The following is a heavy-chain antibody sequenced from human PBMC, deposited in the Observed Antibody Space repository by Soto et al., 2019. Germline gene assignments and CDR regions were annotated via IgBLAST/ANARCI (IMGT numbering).Heavy chain of an antibody. CDR1: GYSFTSYW. D-gene: IGHD6-13*01. CDR2: IDPSDSYT. CDR3: ARHGVSYYYYYYGMDV. V-gene: IGHV5-10-1*01. J-gene: IGHJ6*02. Sequence: GESLKISCKGSGYSFTSYWISWVRQMPGKGLEWMGRIDPSDSYTNYSPSFQGHVTISADKSISTAYLQWSSLKASDTAMYYCARHGVSYYYYYYGMDVWGQGTTVTVS.